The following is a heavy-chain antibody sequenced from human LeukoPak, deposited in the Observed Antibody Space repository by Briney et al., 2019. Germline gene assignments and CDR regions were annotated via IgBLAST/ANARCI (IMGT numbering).Heavy chain of an antibody. Sequence: PGGSLRLSCAASGFTFSSYEMNWVRQAPGEGLEWVSYISSSGSTIYYADSVKGRFTISRDNAKNSLYLQMNSLRAEDTAVYYCARAGGKIQLWLTVGYYFDYWGQGTLVTVSS. CDR2: ISSSGSTI. D-gene: IGHD5-18*01. V-gene: IGHV3-48*03. CDR1: GFTFSSYE. CDR3: ARAGGKIQLWLTVGYYFDY. J-gene: IGHJ4*02.